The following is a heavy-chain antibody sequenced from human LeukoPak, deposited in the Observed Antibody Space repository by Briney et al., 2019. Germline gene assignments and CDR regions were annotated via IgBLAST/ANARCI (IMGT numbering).Heavy chain of an antibody. CDR1: GFTVSDYY. V-gene: IGHV3-23*01. CDR2: VSASGATT. J-gene: IGHJ4*02. CDR3: AKASAYYFDY. Sequence: PGWSLRLSCAASGFTVSDYYMSWIRQAPGKGLEWVSAVSASGATTYYADSVRGRFTTSRDNSKNTFYLQMDSLRVEDTAIYYCAKASAYYFDYWGQGTLVTVSS. D-gene: IGHD3-10*01.